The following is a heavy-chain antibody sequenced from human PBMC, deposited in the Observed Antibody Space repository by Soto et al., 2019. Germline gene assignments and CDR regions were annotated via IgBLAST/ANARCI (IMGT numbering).Heavy chain of an antibody. CDR2: ISGSGGST. D-gene: IGHD2-15*01. Sequence: GGSLRLSCAASGFTFSSYAMSWVRQAPGKGLEWVSAISGSGGSTYYADSVKGRFTISRDNSKNTVNLQMNSLRAEGTAVYYCAKGYCSGGDCYRASLDYWGQGTLVTVSS. V-gene: IGHV3-23*01. CDR1: GFTFSSYA. J-gene: IGHJ4*02. CDR3: AKGYCSGGDCYRASLDY.